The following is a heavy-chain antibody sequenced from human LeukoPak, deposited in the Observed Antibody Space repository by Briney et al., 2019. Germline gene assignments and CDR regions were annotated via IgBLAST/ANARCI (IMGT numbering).Heavy chain of an antibody. V-gene: IGHV1-2*02. Sequence: ASVKVSCKASGYTFTGYYMHWVRQAPGQGLEWMGWIYPNSGGTNYAQKFQGRVTMTRDTSISTAYMELSRLRSDDTAVYYCARGPLEGAMIVVVIVLDYWGQGTLVTVSS. J-gene: IGHJ4*02. CDR1: GYTFTGYY. CDR2: IYPNSGGT. D-gene: IGHD3-22*01. CDR3: ARGPLEGAMIVVVIVLDY.